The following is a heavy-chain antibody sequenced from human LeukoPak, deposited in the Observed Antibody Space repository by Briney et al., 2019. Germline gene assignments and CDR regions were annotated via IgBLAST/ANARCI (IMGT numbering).Heavy chain of an antibody. CDR3: ARERIAVAGTTYYYYYGMDV. J-gene: IGHJ6*02. D-gene: IGHD6-19*01. Sequence: ASVKVSCKASGYTFTGYYMHWARQAPGQGLEWMGWINPNSGGTNYAQKFQGWVTMTRDTTISTAYMELSRLRSDDTAVYYCARERIAVAGTTYYYYYGMDVWGLGTTVSVSS. V-gene: IGHV1-2*04. CDR1: GYTFTGYY. CDR2: INPNSGGT.